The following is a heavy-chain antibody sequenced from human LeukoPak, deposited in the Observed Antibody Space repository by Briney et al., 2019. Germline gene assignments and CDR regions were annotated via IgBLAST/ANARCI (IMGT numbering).Heavy chain of an antibody. CDR3: ARDVSVGSSWYPSFDY. Sequence: PGGSLRLSCAASGFTFSSYEMNWVRQAPGKGLEWVSYISSSGSTIYYADSVKGRFTISRDNAKNSLYLQMNSLRAEDTAVYYCARDVSVGSSWYPSFDYWGQGTLVTVSS. CDR2: ISSSGSTI. J-gene: IGHJ4*02. CDR1: GFTFSSYE. V-gene: IGHV3-48*03. D-gene: IGHD6-13*01.